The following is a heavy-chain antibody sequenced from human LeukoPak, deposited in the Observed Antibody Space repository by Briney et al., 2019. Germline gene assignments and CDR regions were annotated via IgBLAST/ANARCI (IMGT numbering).Heavy chain of an antibody. CDR1: GLTFSSHW. J-gene: IGHJ3*02. Sequence: PGGSLTLSCAASGLTFSSHWMFWVRQARGKGLVWVSQNDHDGKNTGYADSVKGRFTISRDKATNTRYLKKNSLRAEDTALYFCAAQSSAWSAFDIWGQGTMVTVSA. CDR2: NDHDGKNT. D-gene: IGHD6-19*01. CDR3: AAQSSAWSAFDI. V-gene: IGHV3-74*01.